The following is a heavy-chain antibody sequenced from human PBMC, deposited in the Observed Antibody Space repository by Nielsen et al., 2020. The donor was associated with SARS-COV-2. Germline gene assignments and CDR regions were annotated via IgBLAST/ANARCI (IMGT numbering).Heavy chain of an antibody. CDR2: IKLDGSEK. CDR1: GFNIRGYW. D-gene: IGHD4-11*01. Sequence: GGSLSLSCVVSGFNIRGYWMTWVRQAPGKGLEWVGNIKLDGSEKYYVDSVKGRFTISRDNARDSLSLQMNSLGAEDTAVYYCARDRHYTIPFDYWGQGALVTVSA. J-gene: IGHJ4*02. V-gene: IGHV3-7*01. CDR3: ARDRHYTIPFDY.